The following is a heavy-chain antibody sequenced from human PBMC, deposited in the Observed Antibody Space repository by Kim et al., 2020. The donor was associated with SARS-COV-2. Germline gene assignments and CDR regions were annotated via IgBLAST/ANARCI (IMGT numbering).Heavy chain of an antibody. CDR3: ARDHQLEFPYGMDV. Sequence: ASVKVSCKASGYTFTGYYMHWVRQAPGQGLEWMGWINPNSGGTNYAQKFQGRVTMTRDTSISTAYMELSRLRSDDTAVYYCARDHQLEFPYGMDVWGQGTTFTVSS. CDR1: GYTFTGYY. V-gene: IGHV1-2*02. CDR2: INPNSGGT. J-gene: IGHJ6*02. D-gene: IGHD1-1*01.